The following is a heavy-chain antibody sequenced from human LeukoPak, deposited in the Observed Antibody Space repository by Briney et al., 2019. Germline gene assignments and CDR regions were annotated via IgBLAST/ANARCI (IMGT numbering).Heavy chain of an antibody. CDR1: GGSISSISYY. V-gene: IGHV4-39*01. J-gene: IGHJ4*02. D-gene: IGHD5-24*01. CDR2: MYHNGST. Sequence: SETLSLTCTVSGGSISSISYYWGWIRQPPGKGLEWIGSMYHNGSTYYNPSLKSRVTISVDTSKNQFSLKLTSVTAADTAVYYCARHRSGWLQSSFDYWGQGTLVTVSS. CDR3: ARHRSGWLQSSFDY.